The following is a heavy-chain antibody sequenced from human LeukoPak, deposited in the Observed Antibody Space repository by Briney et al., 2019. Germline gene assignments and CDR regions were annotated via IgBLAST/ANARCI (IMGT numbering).Heavy chain of an antibody. D-gene: IGHD2-2*01. J-gene: IGHJ5*02. CDR2: ISGGGGST. V-gene: IGHV3-23*01. CDR1: GFTFSSYA. CDR3: ARQAWPQQYCSRTSCYNWFDP. Sequence: GGSLRLSCAASGFTFSSYAMSWVRQAPGKGLEWVSTISGGGGSTYYADSVKGRFTISRDNSKNTLYLQMTSPRAEDTAVYYCARQAWPQQYCSRTSCYNWFDPWGQGTLVTVSS.